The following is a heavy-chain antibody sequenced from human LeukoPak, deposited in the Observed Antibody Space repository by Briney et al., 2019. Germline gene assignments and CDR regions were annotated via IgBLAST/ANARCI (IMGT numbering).Heavy chain of an antibody. V-gene: IGHV4-61*08. CDR2: IYYSGST. CDR1: GDSVRSDAYY. D-gene: IGHD3-3*01. CDR3: ARTGTYYDFWSGYYRRGFFDP. Sequence: SETLSLTCTVSGDSVRSDAYYWSWIRQPPGKGLEWIGYIYYSGSTNYNPSLKSRVTISVDTSKNQFSLKLSSVTAADTAVYYCARTGTYYDFWSGYYRRGFFDPWGQGTLVTVSS. J-gene: IGHJ5*02.